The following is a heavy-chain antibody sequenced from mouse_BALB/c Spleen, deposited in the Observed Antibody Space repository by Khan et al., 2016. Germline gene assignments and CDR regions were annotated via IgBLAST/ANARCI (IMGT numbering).Heavy chain of an antibody. D-gene: IGHD2-4*01. CDR1: GYTFTNYG. Sequence: QIQLVQSGPELKKPGETVKISCKASGYTFTNYGMNWVKQAPGKGLKWMGWINTYTGEPTYADDFKGRFAFSLEASATTAYLQINNLKNEDMATYFCARSTVSLYFDYWGHGTTLTVSS. J-gene: IGHJ2*01. V-gene: IGHV9-1*02. CDR3: ARSTVSLYFDY. CDR2: INTYTGEP.